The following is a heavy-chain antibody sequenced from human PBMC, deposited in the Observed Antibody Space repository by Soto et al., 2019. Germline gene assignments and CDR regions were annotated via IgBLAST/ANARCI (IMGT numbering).Heavy chain of an antibody. D-gene: IGHD6-19*01. J-gene: IGHJ5*02. CDR2: IYHSGGT. Sequence: PSETLSLPCTVSGDSISSHYWSWIRQPPGKGLEWIGHIYHSGGTRYNPSLRSRVTISVDTSKNQFSPKLRSVTAADTAVYYCAKNVAVAGFCLDPWGQGILVTVSS. CDR1: GDSISSHY. V-gene: IGHV4-59*11. CDR3: AKNVAVAGFCLDP.